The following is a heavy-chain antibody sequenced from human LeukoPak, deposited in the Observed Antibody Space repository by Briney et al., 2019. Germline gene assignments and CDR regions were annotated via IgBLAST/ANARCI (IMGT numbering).Heavy chain of an antibody. CDR1: GGSIRNYY. CDR2: IHSSGTA. J-gene: IGHJ4*02. CDR3: ARRGPEGWSGYYSSVGTDY. V-gene: IGHV4-4*07. D-gene: IGHD3-3*01. Sequence: PSETLSLTCSVSGGSIRNYYWNWLRQAAGKELELIGRIHSSGTANYSPSLKSRVTMSIDTSKSQFSLRLSSVTAADTAVYYCARRGPEGWSGYYSSVGTDYWGQGTLVTVSS.